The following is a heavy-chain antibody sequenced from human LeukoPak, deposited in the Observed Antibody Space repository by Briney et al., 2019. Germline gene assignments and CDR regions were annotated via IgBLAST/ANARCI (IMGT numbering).Heavy chain of an antibody. J-gene: IGHJ4*02. D-gene: IGHD4-17*01. CDR3: ARAQRYGDSYYFDY. CDR1: GGSISSGGYY. Sequence: PSETLSLTCTVSGGSISSGGYYWSRIRQPPGKGLEWIGEINHSGSTNYNPSLKSRVTISVDTSKNQFSLKLSSVTAADTAVYYCARAQRYGDSYYFDYWGQGTLVTVSS. CDR2: INHSGST. V-gene: IGHV4-39*07.